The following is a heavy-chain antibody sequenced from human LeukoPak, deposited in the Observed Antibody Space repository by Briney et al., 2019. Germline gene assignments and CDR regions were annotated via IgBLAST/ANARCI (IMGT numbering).Heavy chain of an antibody. Sequence: GGSLRLSCAASGFTFSSLWMHWVRQAPGKGLVWVSRINSDGRRTNYADSVQGRFTISRENAKNTLFLQMNSLRVEDTAVYYCARGSTTWDNWFDPWGQGTLVTASS. D-gene: IGHD1-14*01. CDR3: ARGSTTWDNWFDP. CDR2: INSDGRRT. CDR1: GFTFSSLW. J-gene: IGHJ5*02. V-gene: IGHV3-74*01.